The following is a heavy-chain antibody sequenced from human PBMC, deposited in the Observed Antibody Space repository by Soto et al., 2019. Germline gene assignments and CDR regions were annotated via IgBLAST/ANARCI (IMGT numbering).Heavy chain of an antibody. V-gene: IGHV3-23*01. J-gene: IGHJ3*02. D-gene: IGHD6-19*01. CDR1: GFTFSSYA. CDR3: AKSPWYRQWHACAFDI. CDR2: ISGSGGST. Sequence: EVPLLESGGGLVQPGGSLRLSCAASGFTFSSYAVSWVRQAPGKGLEWVSAISGSGGSTYYADSVKGRFTISRDNSKISLYLQMNSSTAEDTAVYYCAKSPWYRQWHACAFDILGEGTMVTVSS.